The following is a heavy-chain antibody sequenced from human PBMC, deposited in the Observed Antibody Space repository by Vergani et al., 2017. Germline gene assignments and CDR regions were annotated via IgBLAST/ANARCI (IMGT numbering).Heavy chain of an antibody. Sequence: EVQLVQSGAEVKKPGESLKISCQISGYSFTNYWIGWVRQMPGKGLEWMGIIHPADSDTRYSPSFQGKVTISVDKSISTAYLQRSSLRASDSAMYYCARLYGRDRSGSKYFGCWGQGTLVTVSS. D-gene: IGHD6-25*01. CDR1: GYSFTNYW. V-gene: IGHV5-51*01. CDR2: IHPADSDT. J-gene: IGHJ4*02. CDR3: ARLYGRDRSGSKYFGC.